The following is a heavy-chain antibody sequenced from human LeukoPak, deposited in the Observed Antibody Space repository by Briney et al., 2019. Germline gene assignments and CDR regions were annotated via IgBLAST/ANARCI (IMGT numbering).Heavy chain of an antibody. V-gene: IGHV3-7*01. Sequence: GGSLRVSCAASGFTFSNYWMSWVRQAPGKGLEWVANIKQDGSEKCYVDSVKGRFTISRDNAKNSLYLQMNSLRAEDTAVYYCARNRWELLSNSYHYCGLDVWGKGPRSPSPQ. D-gene: IGHD2-15*01. CDR3: ARNRWELLSNSYHYCGLDV. CDR2: IKQDGSEK. J-gene: IGHJ6*04. CDR1: GFTFSNYW.